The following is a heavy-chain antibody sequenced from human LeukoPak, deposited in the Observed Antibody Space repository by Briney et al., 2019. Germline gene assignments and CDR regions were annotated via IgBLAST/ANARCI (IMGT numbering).Heavy chain of an antibody. V-gene: IGHV1-24*01. CDR2: FDPEDAKT. J-gene: IGHJ4*02. Sequence: ASVKVSCKVSGYNLIELSMHWVRQAPGKGLEWMGGFDPEDAKTVHAPKFQGRVTMTEDTSTDTAYMELTSLTSEDTAVYYCATSRNEASELSVSSGYEFDNWGQGTLVTVSS. CDR1: GYNLIELS. D-gene: IGHD5-12*01. CDR3: ATSRNEASELSVSSGYEFDN.